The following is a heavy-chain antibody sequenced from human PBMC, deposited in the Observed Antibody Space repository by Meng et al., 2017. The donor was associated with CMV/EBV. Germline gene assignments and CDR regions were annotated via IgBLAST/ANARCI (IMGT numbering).Heavy chain of an antibody. CDR1: GFIVSSNY. V-gene: IGHV3-66*02. CDR3: ARGGQWELLGFDY. CDR2: IYSGGST. D-gene: IGHD1-26*01. J-gene: IGHJ4*02. Sequence: GESLKISCAASGFIVSSNYMSWVRQAPGKGLEWVSVIYSGGSTYYADSVKGRFTISRDNSKNTLYLQMNSLRAEDTAVYYCARGGQWELLGFDYWGQGTLVTVSS.